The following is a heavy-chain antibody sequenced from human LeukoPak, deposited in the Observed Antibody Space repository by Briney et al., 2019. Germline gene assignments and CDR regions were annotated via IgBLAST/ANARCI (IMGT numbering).Heavy chain of an antibody. CDR2: IYYSGST. CDR1: GGSISSYY. V-gene: IGHV4-59*01. J-gene: IGHJ4*02. CDR3: ARTDTGLFDY. Sequence: PSETLSLTCTVSGGSISSYYWSWIRQPPGKGLEWIGYIYYSGSTNYNPSLKSRVTISVDTSKNQFYLKLCSVTAADTAVYYCARTDTGLFDYWGQGTLVTVSS. D-gene: IGHD5-18*01.